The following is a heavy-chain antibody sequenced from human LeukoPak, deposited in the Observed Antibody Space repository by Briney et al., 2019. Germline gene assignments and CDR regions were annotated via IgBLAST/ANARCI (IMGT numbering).Heavy chain of an antibody. D-gene: IGHD1-26*01. Sequence: PGGSLRLSCAASGFTFSSYAMHWVRQAPGKGLEWVAVISYDGSNKYYADSVKGRFTISRDNSKNTLYLQMNSLRAEDTAVYYCARDFYVGATGGFDYRGQGTLVTVSS. CDR1: GFTFSSYA. CDR3: ARDFYVGATGGFDY. V-gene: IGHV3-30*04. J-gene: IGHJ4*02. CDR2: ISYDGSNK.